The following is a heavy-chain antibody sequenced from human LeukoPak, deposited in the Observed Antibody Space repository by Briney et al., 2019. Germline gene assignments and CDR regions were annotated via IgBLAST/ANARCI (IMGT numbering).Heavy chain of an antibody. CDR1: GGTFSSYA. CDR2: IIPIFGTA. V-gene: IGHV1-69*13. Sequence: SVKVSCKASGGTFSSYAISWVRQAPGQGLEWMGGIIPIFGTASYAQKFQGRVTITADESTSTAYMELSSLRSEDTAVYYCATSRPGYCSGGSCYSYYGMDVWGQGTTVTVSS. J-gene: IGHJ6*02. D-gene: IGHD2-15*01. CDR3: ATSRPGYCSGGSCYSYYGMDV.